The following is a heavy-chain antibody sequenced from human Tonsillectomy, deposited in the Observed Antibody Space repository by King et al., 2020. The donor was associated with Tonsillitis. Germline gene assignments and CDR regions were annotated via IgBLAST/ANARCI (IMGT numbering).Heavy chain of an antibody. CDR3: ATSDTGTLDY. V-gene: IGHV5-51*03. CDR1: GYTFTNYW. D-gene: IGHD7-27*01. CDR2: IYLVDSDT. J-gene: IGHJ4*02. Sequence: QLVQSGAEVKKPGESLKISCKASGYTFTNYWIAWVRQMPGKGLEWMGIIYLVDSDTRYSPSFQCQVTISADKSIRTAYLQWSSLKASDTATYYCATSDTGTLDYWGQGTVVTVSS.